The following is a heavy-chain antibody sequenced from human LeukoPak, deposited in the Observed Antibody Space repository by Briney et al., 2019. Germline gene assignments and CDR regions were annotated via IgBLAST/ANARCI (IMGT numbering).Heavy chain of an antibody. CDR1: GFIFSNYA. CDR2: ISSDGSKT. D-gene: IGHD3-10*01. J-gene: IGHJ4*02. V-gene: IGHV3-30*01. Sequence: GSLRLSCAASGFIFSNYAMHWVRQAPGKGLEWVALISSDGSKTCHADSVKGRFSISRDNSKNTLYLQLNSLRAEDTSVYYCARDSTYWYDSGSSGPHYFDYWGQGTLVTVSS. CDR3: ARDSTYWYDSGSSGPHYFDY.